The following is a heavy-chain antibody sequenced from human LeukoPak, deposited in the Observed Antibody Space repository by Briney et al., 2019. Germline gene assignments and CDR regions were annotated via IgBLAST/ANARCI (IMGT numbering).Heavy chain of an antibody. D-gene: IGHD5-24*01. J-gene: IGHJ4*02. V-gene: IGHV1-2*02. CDR1: GYTFSGYY. CDR3: ARGGSLFYGLAPDY. Sequence: VASVKVSCKASGYTFSGYYMHWVRQAPGQGLEWMGWINPNSGGTNYAQKFQGRVTMTRDTSISTAYMELSRLRSDDTAVYYCARGGSLFYGLAPDYWGQGTLVTVSS. CDR2: INPNSGGT.